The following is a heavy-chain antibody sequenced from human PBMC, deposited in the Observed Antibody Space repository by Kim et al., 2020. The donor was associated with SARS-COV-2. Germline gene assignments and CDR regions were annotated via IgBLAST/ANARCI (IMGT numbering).Heavy chain of an antibody. D-gene: IGHD6-13*01. V-gene: IGHV3-64D*06. Sequence: SGKCRFTISRDNYKSTLYLQMSSLRAEDTAVYYCVKDLGSSWRGGVDFDYWGQGTLVTVSS. CDR3: VKDLGSSWRGGVDFDY. J-gene: IGHJ4*02.